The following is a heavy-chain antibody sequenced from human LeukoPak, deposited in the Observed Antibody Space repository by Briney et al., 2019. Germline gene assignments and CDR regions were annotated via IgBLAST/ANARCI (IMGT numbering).Heavy chain of an antibody. D-gene: IGHD2-15*01. J-gene: IGHJ4*02. V-gene: IGHV3-21*01. CDR1: GFTFSIYS. CDR3: ARGCGGNCYLNDY. CDR2: ISPSSSYI. Sequence: GGSLRLSCVASGFTFSIYSMNWVRQAPGKGLEWVSSISPSSSYIYYADSVKGRFTVSRDNAKNSLYLQMNSLRAEDTAVYYCARGCGGNCYLNDYWGQGTLVTVSS.